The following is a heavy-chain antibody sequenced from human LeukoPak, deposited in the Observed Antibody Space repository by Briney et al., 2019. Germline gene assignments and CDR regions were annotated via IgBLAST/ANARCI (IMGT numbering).Heavy chain of an antibody. CDR2: INHSGST. V-gene: IGHV4-34*01. Sequence: SATLSLTCAVYGGSFSGYYWSWIRQPPGKGLEWIGEINHSGSTNYNPSLKSRVTISVDTSKNQFSLKLSSVTAADTAVYYCASTNEMATITGFDYWGQGTLVTVSS. D-gene: IGHD5-24*01. CDR1: GGSFSGYY. CDR3: ASTNEMATITGFDY. J-gene: IGHJ4*02.